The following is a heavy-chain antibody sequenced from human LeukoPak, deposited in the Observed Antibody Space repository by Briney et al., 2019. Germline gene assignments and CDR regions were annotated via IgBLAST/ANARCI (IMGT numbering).Heavy chain of an antibody. CDR1: GFPFSNHD. CDR2: IGIAGDT. Sequence: GGSLRLSCAASGFPFSNHDMHWVRQSAGKGLEWVSRIGIAGDTFSLGSVKGRFTISRDNAENSLYLQMNSLRAEDTAVYYCASGGHLDWWGQGALVTVAS. D-gene: IGHD3-16*01. CDR3: ASGGHLDW. V-gene: IGHV3-13*01. J-gene: IGHJ4*02.